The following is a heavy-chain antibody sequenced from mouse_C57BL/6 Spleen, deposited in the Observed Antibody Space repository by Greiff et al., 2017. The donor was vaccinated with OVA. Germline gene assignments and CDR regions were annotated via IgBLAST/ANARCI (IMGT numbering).Heavy chain of an antibody. CDR2: IWTGGGT. V-gene: IGHV2-9-1*01. CDR3: ASSITGTSWYFDV. CDR1: GFSLTSYA. J-gene: IGHJ1*03. Sequence: QVQLKESGPGLVAPSQSLSITCTVSGFSLTSYAISWVRQPPGKGLEWLGVIWTGGGTNYNSALKSRRSISKDNSKSQVVLKMNSLQTADTARYSCASSITGTSWYFDVWGTGTTVTVSS. D-gene: IGHD4-1*01.